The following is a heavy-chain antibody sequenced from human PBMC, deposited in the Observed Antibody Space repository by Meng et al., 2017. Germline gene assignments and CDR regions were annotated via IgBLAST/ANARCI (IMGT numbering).Heavy chain of an antibody. CDR1: GFTFSDYY. V-gene: IGHV3-30*01. Sequence: GESLKISCAASGFTFSDYYMNWVRQAPGKGLEWVAVISYDGSNKYYADSVKGRFTISRDNSKNTLYLQMNSLRAEDTAVYYCARGRARYEYFQHWGQGTLVTVSS. CDR3: ARGRARYEYFQH. CDR2: ISYDGSNK. J-gene: IGHJ1*01. D-gene: IGHD6-6*01.